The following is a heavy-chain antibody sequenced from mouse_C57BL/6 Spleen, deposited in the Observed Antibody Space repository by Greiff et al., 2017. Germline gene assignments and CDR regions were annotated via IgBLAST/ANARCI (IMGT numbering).Heavy chain of an antibody. J-gene: IGHJ4*01. D-gene: IGHD1-1*01. V-gene: IGHV1-26*01. CDR1: GYTFTDYY. CDR2: INPNNGGT. CDR3: ARYPYYGSSPHYYAMDY. Sequence: EVQLQQSGPELVKPGASVKISCKASGYTFTDYYMNWVKQSHGKSLEWIGDINPNNGGTSYNQKFKGKATLTVDKSSSTAYMELRSLTSEDSAVYYCARYPYYGSSPHYYAMDYWGQGTSVTVSS.